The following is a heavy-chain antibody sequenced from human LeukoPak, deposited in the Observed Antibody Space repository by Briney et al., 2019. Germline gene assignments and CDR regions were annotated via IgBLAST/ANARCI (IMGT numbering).Heavy chain of an antibody. V-gene: IGHV4-39*07. Sequence: PSETLSLTCTVSGGSISSSSYYWGWIRQPPGKGLEWIGSIYYSGSTYYNPSLKSRVTISVDTSKNQFSLKLSSVTAADTAVYYCASSDGYRYYFDYWGQGTLVTVSS. CDR3: ASSDGYRYYFDY. CDR2: IYYSGST. D-gene: IGHD5-24*01. J-gene: IGHJ4*02. CDR1: GGSISSSSYY.